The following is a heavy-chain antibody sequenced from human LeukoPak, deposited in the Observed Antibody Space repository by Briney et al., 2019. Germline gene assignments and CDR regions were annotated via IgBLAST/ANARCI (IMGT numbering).Heavy chain of an antibody. D-gene: IGHD3-10*01. CDR1: GGSISSYY. CDR3: ARESYYGSGSYGATPRYVDV. J-gene: IGHJ6*03. CDR2: IYTSGST. V-gene: IGHV4-4*07. Sequence: SETLSLTCTVSGGSISSYYWSWIRQPAGKGLEWIGRIYTSGSTNYNPSLKSRVTMSVDTSKNQFSLKLSSVTAADTAVYYCARESYYGSGSYGATPRYVDVWGKGTTVTISS.